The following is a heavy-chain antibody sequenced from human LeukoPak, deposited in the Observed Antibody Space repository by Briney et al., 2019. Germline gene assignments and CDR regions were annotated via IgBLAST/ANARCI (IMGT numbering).Heavy chain of an antibody. CDR2: IYYSGST. CDR3: ARQGRIPAAIYYYYGMDV. J-gene: IGHJ6*02. Sequence: PSETLCLTCTVSGGSISSSSYYWGWIRQPPGQGLEWIGSIYYSGSTYYNPSLKSRVTISVDTSKNQFSLKLSSVTAADTAVYYCARQGRIPAAIYYYYGMDVWGQGTTVTVSS. CDR1: GGSISSSSYY. V-gene: IGHV4-39*01. D-gene: IGHD2-2*01.